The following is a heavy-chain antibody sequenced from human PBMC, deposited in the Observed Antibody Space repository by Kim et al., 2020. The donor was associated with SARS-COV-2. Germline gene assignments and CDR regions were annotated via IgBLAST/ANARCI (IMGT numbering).Heavy chain of an antibody. CDR3: VRGPRGNPGGTTIGCFD. Sequence: GGSLRLSCAASGFTFSSYSMNWVRQAPGKGLEWISYVRNSSTTIYYADSVKGRFTISKDNAKNSLYLQINSLRAEDTAVYYCVRGPRGNPGGTTIGCFD. V-gene: IGHV3-48*04. J-gene: IGHJ4*01. CDR1: GFTFSSYS. CDR2: VRNSSTTI. D-gene: IGHD3-16*01.